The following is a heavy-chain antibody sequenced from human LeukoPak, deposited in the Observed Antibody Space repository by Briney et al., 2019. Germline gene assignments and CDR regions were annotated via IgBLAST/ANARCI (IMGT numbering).Heavy chain of an antibody. CDR3: ARSADYFYYGMDV. V-gene: IGHV7-4-1*02. Sequence: VASVKVSCKASGYTFTSYGISWVRQAPGQGLEWMGWINTNTGNPTHAQGFTGRLVFSLDTSVSTAYLQISSLKAEDTAVYYCARSADYFYYGMDVWGQGTTVTVSS. CDR1: GYTFTSYG. J-gene: IGHJ6*02. CDR2: INTNTGNP.